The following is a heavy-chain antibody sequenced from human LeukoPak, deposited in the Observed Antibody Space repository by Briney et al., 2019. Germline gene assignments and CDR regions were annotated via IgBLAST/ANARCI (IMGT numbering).Heavy chain of an antibody. V-gene: IGHV3-23*01. CDR3: ARDQEVTIVVVVAATRRESGDAFDI. Sequence: PGGSLRLSCAASGFTLNNYAMSWVRQAPGKGLEWVSAISGSGGSTYYADSVKGRFTISRDNAKNSLYLQMNSLRAEDTALYYCARDQEVTIVVVVAATRRESGDAFDIWGQGTMVTVSS. J-gene: IGHJ3*02. D-gene: IGHD2-15*01. CDR1: GFTLNNYA. CDR2: ISGSGGST.